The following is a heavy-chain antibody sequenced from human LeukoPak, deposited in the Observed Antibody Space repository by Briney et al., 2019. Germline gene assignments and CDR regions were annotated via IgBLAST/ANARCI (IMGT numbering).Heavy chain of an antibody. CDR1: GASFRGSY. Sequence: SETLSLTCAVYGASFRGSYWSWIRQPPGKGLEWIGEINHSGSTNYNPSLKSRVTISVDTSKNQFSLKVNPVTAADTAVYYCARGPYDYGDYVSAGPDYWGQGTLVTVSS. D-gene: IGHD4-17*01. J-gene: IGHJ4*02. CDR2: INHSGST. CDR3: ARGPYDYGDYVSAGPDY. V-gene: IGHV4-34*01.